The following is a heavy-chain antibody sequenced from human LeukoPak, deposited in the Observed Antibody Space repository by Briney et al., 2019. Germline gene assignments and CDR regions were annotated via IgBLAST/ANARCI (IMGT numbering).Heavy chain of an antibody. J-gene: IGHJ4*02. V-gene: IGHV4-39*07. CDR1: GGSISSSSYY. D-gene: IGHD5-24*01. CDR3: ARKGRDGYNYYFDY. Sequence: SETLSLTCTVSGGSISSSSYYWGWIRQPPGKGLEWIGSIYYSGSTYYNPSLKSRVTISVDTSKNQFSLKLSSVTAADTAVYYCARKGRDGYNYYFDYWGQGTLVTVSS. CDR2: IYYSGST.